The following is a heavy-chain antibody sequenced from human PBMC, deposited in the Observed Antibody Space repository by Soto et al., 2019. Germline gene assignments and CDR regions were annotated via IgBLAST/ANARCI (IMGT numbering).Heavy chain of an antibody. Sequence: QVQVVQSGAEVKKPGSSVKVSCKASGGTFSNYAISWVRQAPGHGLEWVGGIIPLTETPVYAQTVQGRLTITADELTSAAYMELSSLRSDDTAVYYCAIATRNSWACDLWGQGTLVTVSS. CDR3: AIATRNSWACDL. CDR1: GGTFSNYA. CDR2: IIPLTETP. V-gene: IGHV1-69*01. J-gene: IGHJ4*02. D-gene: IGHD6-13*01.